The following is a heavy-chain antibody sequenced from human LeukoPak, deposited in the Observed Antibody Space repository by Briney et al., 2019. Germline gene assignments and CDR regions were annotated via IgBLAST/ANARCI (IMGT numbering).Heavy chain of an antibody. D-gene: IGHD5-18*01. CDR2: IWYDGSNK. Sequence: GRSLRLSCAASGFTFSSYGMHWVRQAPGKGLEWVAVIWYDGSNKYYADSVKGRFTISRDNSKNTLYLQMNSLRAEDTAVYYCASASQYSYGTTPFDYWGQGTLVTVSS. V-gene: IGHV3-33*01. CDR1: GFTFSSYG. J-gene: IGHJ4*02. CDR3: ASASQYSYGTTPFDY.